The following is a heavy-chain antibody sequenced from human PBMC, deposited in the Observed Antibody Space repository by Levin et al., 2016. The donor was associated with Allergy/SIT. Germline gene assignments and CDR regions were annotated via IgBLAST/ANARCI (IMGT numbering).Heavy chain of an antibody. J-gene: IGHJ4*02. D-gene: IGHD2-21*01. CDR1: GGSFSGYY. Sequence: SETLSLTCAVYGGSFSGYYWSWIRQPPGKGLEWIGEINHSGSTNYNPSLKSRVTISVDTSKNQFSLKLSSVTAADTAVYYCAREAYEGMSGFDYWGQGTLVTVSS. CDR3: AREAYEGMSGFDY. V-gene: IGHV4-34*01. CDR2: INHSGST.